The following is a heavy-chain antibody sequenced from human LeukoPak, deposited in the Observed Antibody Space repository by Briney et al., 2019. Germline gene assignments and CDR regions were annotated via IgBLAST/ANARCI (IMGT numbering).Heavy chain of an antibody. V-gene: IGHV3-7*01. Sequence: GGSLRLSCAASGFSFRYWMNWVRQAPGKGLEWVANIKGDGNDKNYVDSVKGRFSISRDNARNSLYLQMDSLRAEDTAVYYCAKEGAYPIITYDSWGQGALVTVSS. J-gene: IGHJ5*01. CDR2: IKGDGNDK. CDR3: AKEGAYPIITYDS. D-gene: IGHD3-10*01. CDR1: GFSFRYW.